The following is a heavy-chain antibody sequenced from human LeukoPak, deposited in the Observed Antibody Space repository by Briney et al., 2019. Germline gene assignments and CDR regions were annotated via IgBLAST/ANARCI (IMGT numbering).Heavy chain of an antibody. D-gene: IGHD3-22*01. Sequence: GGSLRLSCAASGFTFSSYTMSWVRQAPGKGLEWVSTITTSDGNTYYADSVKGRFTVSRDNSKNTLYLQMNSLRAEDTAVYYCAKDFYSSGYYPSLVDYWGQGTLVTVSS. CDR1: GFTFSSYT. J-gene: IGHJ4*02. V-gene: IGHV3-23*01. CDR3: AKDFYSSGYYPSLVDY. CDR2: ITTSDGNT.